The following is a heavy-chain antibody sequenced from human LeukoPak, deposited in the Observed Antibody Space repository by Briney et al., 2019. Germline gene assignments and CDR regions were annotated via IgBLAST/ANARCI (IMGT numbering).Heavy chain of an antibody. CDR1: GGSISSSNW. Sequence: PSGTLSLTCAVSGGSISSSNWWSWVRQPPGKGLEWIGEIYHSGSTSYNPSLKSRVTISVDKSKNQFSLKLSSVTAADTAVYYCAKSYGSGSYNWFDPWGQGTLVTVSS. CDR3: AKSYGSGSYNWFDP. CDR2: IYHSGST. D-gene: IGHD3-10*01. J-gene: IGHJ5*02. V-gene: IGHV4-4*02.